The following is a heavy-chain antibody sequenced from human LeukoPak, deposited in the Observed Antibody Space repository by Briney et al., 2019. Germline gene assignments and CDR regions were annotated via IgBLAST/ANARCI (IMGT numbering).Heavy chain of an antibody. CDR2: IYSGGST. CDR1: GFTVSSNY. Sequence: PGGSLRLSCAASGFTVSSNYMSWVRQAPGKGLEWVSVIYSGGSTYYADSVKGRFTISRDNSKNTLYLQMNSLRAEDTAVYYCARAGYCSSTSCAFDYWGQGTLVTVSS. D-gene: IGHD2-2*01. CDR3: ARAGYCSSTSCAFDY. V-gene: IGHV3-66*01. J-gene: IGHJ4*02.